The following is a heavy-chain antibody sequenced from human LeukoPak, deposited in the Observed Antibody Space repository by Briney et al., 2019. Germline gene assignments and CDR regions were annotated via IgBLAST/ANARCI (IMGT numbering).Heavy chain of an antibody. CDR2: MNPNSGNT. CDR1: GYTFNIYD. Sequence: ASVKVSCKASGYTFNIYDINWVRQAPGQGLEWMGWMNPNSGNTGYAQKFQGRVTITADESTSTAYMELSSLRSEDTAVYYCARRITMVRGVIAPFDYWGQGTLVTVSS. D-gene: IGHD3-10*01. J-gene: IGHJ4*02. CDR3: ARRITMVRGVIAPFDY. V-gene: IGHV1-8*01.